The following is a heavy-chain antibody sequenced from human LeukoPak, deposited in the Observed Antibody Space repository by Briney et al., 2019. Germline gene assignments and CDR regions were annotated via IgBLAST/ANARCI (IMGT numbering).Heavy chain of an antibody. CDR3: VRDGQGSTPLDY. CDR2: ISTDGSRP. Sequence: GGSLRLSCAASGFTFSSHWVHWVRQAPGKGLVWVSGISTDGSRPRYADSVNGRFTISRDNAKNTLYLQMNSLRAEDTAVYFCVRDGQGSTPLDYWGQGTLVTVSS. J-gene: IGHJ4*02. V-gene: IGHV3-74*01. CDR1: GFTFSSHW. D-gene: IGHD2-15*01.